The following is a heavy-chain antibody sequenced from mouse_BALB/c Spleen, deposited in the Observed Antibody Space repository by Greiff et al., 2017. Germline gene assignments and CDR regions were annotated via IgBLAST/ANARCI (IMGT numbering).Heavy chain of an antibody. Sequence: LQQPGSELVRPGASVKLSCKASGYTFTSYWMHWVKQRHGQGLEWIGNIYPGSGSTNYDEKFKSKGTLTVDTSSSTAYMHLSSLTSEDSAVYYCTRSKLGGYYFDYWGQGTSVTVSS. CDR3: TRSKLGGYYFDY. V-gene: IGHV1S22*01. CDR1: GYTFTSYW. J-gene: IGHJ4*01. CDR2: IYPGSGST. D-gene: IGHD4-1*01.